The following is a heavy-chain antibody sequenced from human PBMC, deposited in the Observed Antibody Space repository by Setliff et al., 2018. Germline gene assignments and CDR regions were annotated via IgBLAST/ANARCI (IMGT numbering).Heavy chain of an antibody. CDR2: VFVSGST. V-gene: IGHV4-4*07. CDR1: GGSISTYY. Sequence: SETLSLTCTVSGGSISTYYWSWIRRPAGKGLEWIGRVFVSGSTNYNPSLKSRVTMSVDTSKNQFSLKLTSMTAADTAMYYCARDTSSDWAAWFDPWSQGILVTVSS. CDR3: ARDTSSDWAAWFDP. D-gene: IGHD6-19*01. J-gene: IGHJ5*02.